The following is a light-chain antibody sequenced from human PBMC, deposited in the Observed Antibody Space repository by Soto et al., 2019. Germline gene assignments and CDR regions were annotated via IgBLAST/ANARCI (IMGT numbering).Light chain of an antibody. CDR1: QGISNY. Sequence: DIPMTQSPSSLSASVGDRVTITCRASQGISNYLAWYQQXXXXVPKLLIYGASTLQSGVPSRFSGSGSGTDFTLTISSLQPEDVASYYCQKYKSAPLTFGGGTKVEIK. V-gene: IGKV1-27*01. J-gene: IGKJ4*01. CDR2: GAS. CDR3: QKYKSAPLT.